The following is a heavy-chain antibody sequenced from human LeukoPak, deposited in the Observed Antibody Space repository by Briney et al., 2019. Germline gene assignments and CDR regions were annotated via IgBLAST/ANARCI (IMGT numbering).Heavy chain of an antibody. V-gene: IGHV1-69*04. Sequence: ASVKVSCKASGGTFSSYAISWVRQAPGQGLEWMGRIIPIFGIANYAQKFQGRVTITADKSTSTAYMELSSLRSEDTAAYYCARDQTFGDPNYYYYYGMDVWGQGTTVTVSS. CDR2: IIPIFGIA. J-gene: IGHJ6*02. D-gene: IGHD3-10*01. CDR3: ARDQTFGDPNYYYYYGMDV. CDR1: GGTFSSYA.